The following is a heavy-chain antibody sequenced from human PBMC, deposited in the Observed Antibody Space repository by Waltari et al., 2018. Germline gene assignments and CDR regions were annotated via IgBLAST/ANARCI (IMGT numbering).Heavy chain of an antibody. V-gene: IGHV3-21*06. J-gene: IGHJ4*02. D-gene: IGHD5-12*01. CDR1: GFTLSAYG. CDR2: ISTGSNYM. CDR3: ARAGSGYDDPLDY. Sequence: EVQLVESGGGLVESGGSLRLSCAVSGFTLSAYGINWVRQSPGKGLEWVSFISTGSNYMSYADSVKGRFAVARDNARNSIFLDMNSLGAEDTAVYYCARAGSGYDDPLDYWGQGTQVTVSS.